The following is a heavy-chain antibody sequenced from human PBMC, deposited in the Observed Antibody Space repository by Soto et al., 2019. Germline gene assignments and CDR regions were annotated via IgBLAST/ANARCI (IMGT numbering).Heavy chain of an antibody. V-gene: IGHV4-59*01. D-gene: IGHD2-21*02. J-gene: IGHJ4*02. CDR1: GGSISSYY. CDR2: IYYSGST. CDR3: ARAVLTATAPFDY. Sequence: QVQLQESGPRLVKPSETLSLTCIVSGGSISSYYWSWIRQPPGKGLEWIGYIYYSGSTNYNPSLKSRVTISVDTSKNQFSLKLSSVTAADTAVYYCARAVLTATAPFDYWGQGTLVTVSS.